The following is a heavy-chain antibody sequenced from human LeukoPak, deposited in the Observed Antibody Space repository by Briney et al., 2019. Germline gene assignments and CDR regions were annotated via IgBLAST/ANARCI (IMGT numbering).Heavy chain of an antibody. CDR1: GGSISSSSYY. Sequence: SSETLSLTCTVSGGSISSSSYYWGWIRQPPGKGLEWIGSIYYSGSTYYSPSLKSRVTISVDTSKNQFSLKLSSVTAADTAVYYCARHECYYDSSGCNWFDPWGQGTLVTVSS. CDR3: ARHECYYDSSGCNWFDP. J-gene: IGHJ5*02. D-gene: IGHD3-22*01. CDR2: IYYSGST. V-gene: IGHV4-39*01.